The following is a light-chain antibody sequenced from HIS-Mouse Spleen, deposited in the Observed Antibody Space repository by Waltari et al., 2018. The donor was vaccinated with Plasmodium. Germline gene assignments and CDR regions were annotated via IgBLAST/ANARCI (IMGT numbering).Light chain of an antibody. CDR2: EGS. J-gene: IGLJ1*01. CDR1: SSDVGSYNL. CDR3: CSYAGSSTYV. Sequence: QSALTQPASVSGSPGQSITISCTGTSSDVGSYNLVSWYQQHPGKAPKRMIYEGSKRPSGGSNRFSGSKSGNTASLTISGRQAEDEADYYCCSYAGSSTYVFGTGTKVTVL. V-gene: IGLV2-23*01.